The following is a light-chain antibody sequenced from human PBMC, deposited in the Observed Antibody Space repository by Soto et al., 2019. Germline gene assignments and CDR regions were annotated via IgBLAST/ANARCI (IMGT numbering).Light chain of an antibody. Sequence: ALAQPPSASGSPGQSVAISCTGTSSDVGGYNYVSWYQQHPGKAPKLMIYEVNKRPSGVPDRFSGSKSGNTASLTVSGLQAEDEADYYCSSYAGSSNVFGAGTKVTVL. J-gene: IGLJ1*01. CDR2: EVN. CDR1: SSDVGGYNY. CDR3: SSYAGSSNV. V-gene: IGLV2-8*01.